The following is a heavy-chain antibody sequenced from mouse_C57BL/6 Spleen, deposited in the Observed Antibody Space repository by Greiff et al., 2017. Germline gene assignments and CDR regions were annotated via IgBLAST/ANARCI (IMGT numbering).Heavy chain of an antibody. D-gene: IGHD1-1*01. CDR1: GYTFTSYW. CDR2: IDPSDSYT. V-gene: IGHV1-50*01. J-gene: IGHJ4*01. Sequence: QVQLQQPGAELVKPGASVKLSCKASGYTFTSYWMQWVKQRPGQGLEWIGEIDPSDSYTNYNQKFKGKATLTVDTSSSTAYMQLSSLTSEDSAVFYCARGGSYYGSSYYAMDYWGQGTSVTVSS. CDR3: ARGGSYYGSSYYAMDY.